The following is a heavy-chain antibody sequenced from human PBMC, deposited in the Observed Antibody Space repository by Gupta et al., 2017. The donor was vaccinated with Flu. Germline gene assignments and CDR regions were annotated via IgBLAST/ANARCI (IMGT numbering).Heavy chain of an antibody. J-gene: IGHJ3*02. CDR3: AKDFVDRTVFIRRELPAGAFDI. D-gene: IGHD1-26*01. Sequence: RQAPGKGLEWVSAISASGGSTYYADSVKGRFTISRDNSKNTLYLQMNSLRAEDTAVYYCAKDFVDRTVFIRRELPAGAFDIWGQGTMVTVSS. V-gene: IGHV3-23*01. CDR2: ISASGGST.